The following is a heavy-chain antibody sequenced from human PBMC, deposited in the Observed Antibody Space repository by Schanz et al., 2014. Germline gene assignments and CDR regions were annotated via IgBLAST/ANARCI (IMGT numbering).Heavy chain of an antibody. V-gene: IGHV3-23*01. J-gene: IGHJ4*02. D-gene: IGHD3-3*01. CDR2: ISGRDGST. Sequence: EVQLLESGGGLVQPGGSLRLSCAASGFTFSSYAMTWVLQAPGMGLEWVSAISGRDGSTYYADSVRGRFTISRDNSKNTLYLQMNSLRAEDTAVYYCVRDSFFAFDYWGQGTLVTVSS. CDR1: GFTFSSYA. CDR3: VRDSFFAFDY.